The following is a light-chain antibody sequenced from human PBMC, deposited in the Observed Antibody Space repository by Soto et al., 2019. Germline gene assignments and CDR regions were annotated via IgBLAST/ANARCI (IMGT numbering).Light chain of an antibody. CDR1: SSDVGGYSY. V-gene: IGLV2-14*03. CDR3: SSYTSSSTPYV. J-gene: IGLJ1*01. CDR2: DVS. Sequence: QSALTQPASVSGSPGQSITISCTGTSSDVGGYSYVSWYQQHPGKAPKLMIYDVSNRPSGVSNRFSGSKSGNTASLTISGLQAEDEADYYCSSYTSSSTPYVFGTRTKLTVL.